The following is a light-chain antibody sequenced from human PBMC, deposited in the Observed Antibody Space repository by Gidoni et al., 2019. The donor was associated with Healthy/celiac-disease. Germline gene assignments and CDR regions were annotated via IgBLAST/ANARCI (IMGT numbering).Light chain of an antibody. V-gene: IGKV3-11*01. Sequence: EIVLTQSPATLSLSPGERATLSCRASQSVSSYLAWYQQKHGQAPRLLNYDASNRATGIPARCSGSGSGTDFTLTISSLEPEDCAVYYCQQRSNWLTFGGGTKVEIK. J-gene: IGKJ4*01. CDR3: QQRSNWLT. CDR2: DAS. CDR1: QSVSSY.